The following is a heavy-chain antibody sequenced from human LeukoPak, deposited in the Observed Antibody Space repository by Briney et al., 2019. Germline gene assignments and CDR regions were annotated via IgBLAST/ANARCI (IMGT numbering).Heavy chain of an antibody. Sequence: ASVKVSCKASGYTFTNYDISWVRQAPGQGLEWMGWISPYNGNTNYAQKFQGRVTMTTHTSTSTAYMELTSLRSDDTTVYYCATDHRQSSSSSYYYYMDVWGTGTTVTVSS. D-gene: IGHD6-6*01. V-gene: IGHV1-18*01. CDR1: GYTFTNYD. CDR2: ISPYNGNT. CDR3: ATDHRQSSSSSYYYYMDV. J-gene: IGHJ6*03.